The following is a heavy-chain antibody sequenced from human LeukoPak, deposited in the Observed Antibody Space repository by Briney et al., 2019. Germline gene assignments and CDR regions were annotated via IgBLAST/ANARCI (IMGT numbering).Heavy chain of an antibody. D-gene: IGHD5-24*01. CDR3: AKDGETGDEEMATPDY. CDR2: ISYDGSNK. J-gene: IGHJ4*02. Sequence: PGGSLRLSCAASGFTFSSYAMHWVRQAPGKGLEWVAVISYDGSNKYCADSVKGRFTISRDNSKNTLYLQMNSLRAEDTAVYYCAKDGETGDEEMATPDYWGQGTLVTVSS. V-gene: IGHV3-30-3*01. CDR1: GFTFSSYA.